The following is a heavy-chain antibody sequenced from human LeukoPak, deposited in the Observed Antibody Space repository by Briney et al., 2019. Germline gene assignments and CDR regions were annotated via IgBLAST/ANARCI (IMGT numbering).Heavy chain of an antibody. V-gene: IGHV4-34*01. D-gene: IGHD5-24*01. CDR2: INHSGST. CDR1: GGSISSYY. J-gene: IGHJ4*02. Sequence: SETLSLTCTVSGGSISSYYWSWIRQPPGKGLEWIGEINHSGSTNYNPSLKSRVTISVDTSKNQFSLKLSSVTAADTAVYYCARVAIRWLQLRSYFDYWGQGTLVTVSS. CDR3: ARVAIRWLQLRSYFDY.